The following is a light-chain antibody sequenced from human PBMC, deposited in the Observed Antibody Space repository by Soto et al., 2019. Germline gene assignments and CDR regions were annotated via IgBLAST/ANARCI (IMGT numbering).Light chain of an antibody. V-gene: IGLV1-44*01. CDR2: SND. Sequence: QAVLTQQPSASGTPGQRVTISCSGSSSNIGSNTVNWYQQLPGTAPKLLIYSNDQRPSGVPDRFSGSKSGTSASLAISGLQAGDEADYYCAAWGASLNGWVFGGGTKLPVL. J-gene: IGLJ3*02. CDR1: SSNIGSNT. CDR3: AAWGASLNGWV.